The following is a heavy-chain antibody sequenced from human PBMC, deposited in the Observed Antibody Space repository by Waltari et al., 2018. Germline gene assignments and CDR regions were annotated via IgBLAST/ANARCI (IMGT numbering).Heavy chain of an antibody. J-gene: IGHJ4*02. Sequence: QVQLQESGPGLVKPSETLSLTCTVSGGSISSYYWSWIRQPPGKGLAWIGYIYYSGSTNYYPSPKRRVTISVDTSKNQFSLKLSSVTAADTAVYYCARLATNQTVPWIQLWSNPPNSYFDYWGQGTLVTVSS. CDR2: IYYSGST. CDR3: ARLATNQTVPWIQLWSNPPNSYFDY. D-gene: IGHD5-18*01. V-gene: IGHV4-59*01. CDR1: GGSISSYY.